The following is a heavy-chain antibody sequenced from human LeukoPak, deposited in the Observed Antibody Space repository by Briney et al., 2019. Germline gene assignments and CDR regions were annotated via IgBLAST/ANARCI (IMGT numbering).Heavy chain of an antibody. D-gene: IGHD2-8*01. CDR2: ISGAGATT. J-gene: IGHJ4*02. CDR1: GFTFSSYA. CDR3: AKEVCHFDY. V-gene: IGHV3-23*01. Sequence: GGSLRLSCAASGFTFSSYAMSWVRQAPGKGLEWVSVISGAGATTHYGDSVKGRFTISRDNSKSTVYLQMNSLRVEDTAVYYCAKEVCHFDYWGQGTLVTVSS.